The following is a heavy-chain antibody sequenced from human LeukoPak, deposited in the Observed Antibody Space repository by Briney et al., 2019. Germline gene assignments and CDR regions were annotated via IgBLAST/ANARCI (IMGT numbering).Heavy chain of an antibody. J-gene: IGHJ4*02. Sequence: GGSLRLSCAASGFTFSSYGMHWVRQAPGKGLEWVAVISYDGSNKYYADSVKGRFTISRDNSKNTLYLQMNSLRAEDTAVYYCAKDRYGSGNDYWGQGTLVTVSS. D-gene: IGHD3-10*01. V-gene: IGHV3-30*18. CDR1: GFTFSSYG. CDR2: ISYDGSNK. CDR3: AKDRYGSGNDY.